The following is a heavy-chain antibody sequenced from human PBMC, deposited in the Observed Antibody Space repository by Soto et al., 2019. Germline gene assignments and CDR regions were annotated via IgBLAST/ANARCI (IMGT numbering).Heavy chain of an antibody. CDR1: GGSISSSNW. V-gene: IGHV4-4*02. J-gene: IGHJ5*02. CDR3: ARGFYGSERGGWFDP. Sequence: SETLSLTCAVSGGSISSSNWWSWVRQPPGKGLEWIGEIYHSGSTNYNPSLKSRVTISVDKSKNQFSLKLSSVTAADTAVYYCARGFYGSERGGWFDPWGQGTLVTVYS. D-gene: IGHD3-10*01. CDR2: IYHSGST.